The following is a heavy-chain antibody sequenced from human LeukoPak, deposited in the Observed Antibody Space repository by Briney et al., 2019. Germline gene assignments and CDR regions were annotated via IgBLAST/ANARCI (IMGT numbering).Heavy chain of an antibody. Sequence: GRSLRLSCAASGFTFSSYGMHWVRQAPGKGLEWVAVISYDGSNKYYADSVKGRFTISRDNSKNTLYLQMNSLKSEDTAVYYCASPLNYYDRIDPWGQGTLVTVSS. J-gene: IGHJ5*02. CDR3: ASPLNYYDRIDP. CDR2: ISYDGSNK. D-gene: IGHD3-22*01. CDR1: GFTFSSYG. V-gene: IGHV3-30*03.